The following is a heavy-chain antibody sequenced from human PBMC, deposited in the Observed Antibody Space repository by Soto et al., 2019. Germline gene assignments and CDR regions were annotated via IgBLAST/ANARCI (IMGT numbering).Heavy chain of an antibody. D-gene: IGHD2-2*03. CDR2: IDWDDDK. J-gene: IGHJ4*02. CDR3: AGIGYCSSASCGYFDY. V-gene: IGHV2-70*11. Sequence: WIRQPPGKALEWLARIDWDDDKYYSTSLKTRLTISKDTSTNQVVLTMTNMDPVDTATYYCAGIGYCSSASCGYFDYWGQGTLVTVSS.